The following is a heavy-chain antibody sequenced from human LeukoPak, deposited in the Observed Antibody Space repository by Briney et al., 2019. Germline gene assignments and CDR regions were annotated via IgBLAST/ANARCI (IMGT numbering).Heavy chain of an antibody. V-gene: IGHV1-2*02. D-gene: IGHD1-26*01. J-gene: IGHJ4*02. Sequence: ASVKVSCKASGYSLTGYYIHWVRQAPGQGLECLGWINPNSGGTDFAQKFQGRVTMTSDTSISTAYMELSGLRSDDTAVYYCARVGRVGATTTVFAFFDYWGQGTLVTVSS. CDR2: INPNSGGT. CDR1: GYSLTGYY. CDR3: ARVGRVGATTTVFAFFDY.